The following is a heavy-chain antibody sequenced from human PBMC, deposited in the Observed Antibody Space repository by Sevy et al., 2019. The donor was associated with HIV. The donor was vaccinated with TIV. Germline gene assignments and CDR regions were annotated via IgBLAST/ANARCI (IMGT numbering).Heavy chain of an antibody. CDR2: INPNSGGT. V-gene: IGHV1-2*02. Sequence: ASVKVSCKASGYTFTGYYMHWVRQAPGQGLEGMGWINPNSGGTNYAQKFQGRVTMTRETSISTAYMELSRLRSDDTAVYYCARDAVAVVRGVMISGGMDVWGQGTTVTVSS. CDR3: ARDAVAVVRGVMISGGMDV. CDR1: GYTFTGYY. D-gene: IGHD3-10*01. J-gene: IGHJ6*02.